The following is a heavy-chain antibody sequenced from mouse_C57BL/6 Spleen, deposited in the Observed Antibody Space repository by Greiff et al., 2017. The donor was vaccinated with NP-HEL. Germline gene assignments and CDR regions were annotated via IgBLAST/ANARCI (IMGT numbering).Heavy chain of an antibody. CDR3: ARNPTGLYYFDY. J-gene: IGHJ2*01. CDR2: IWSGGST. Sequence: QVQLKESGPGLVQPSQSLSITCTVSGFSLTSYGVHWVRQSPGKGLEWLGVIWSGGSTDYSAAFISRLSISKDNSKSQVFFKMNSLQADDTAIYYCARNPTGLYYFDYWGQGTTLTVSS. CDR1: GFSLTSYG. V-gene: IGHV2-2*01. D-gene: IGHD4-1*02.